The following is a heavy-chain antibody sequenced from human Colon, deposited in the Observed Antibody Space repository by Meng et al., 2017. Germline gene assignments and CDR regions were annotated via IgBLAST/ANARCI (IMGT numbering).Heavy chain of an antibody. J-gene: IGHJ4*02. CDR3: ARESADGGSFDL. Sequence: QVKLVQSGAEVNKPGASVTVSCKASGYTLYIHWVRLRPGEGLEWMGRINPRTGDTKSAQSFQGRVTMTRDTSTTTFSMDLRSLTTDDSAIYFCARESADGGSFDLWGQGTLVTVSS. D-gene: IGHD2-15*01. V-gene: IGHV1-2*06. CDR2: INPRTGDT. CDR1: GYTLY.